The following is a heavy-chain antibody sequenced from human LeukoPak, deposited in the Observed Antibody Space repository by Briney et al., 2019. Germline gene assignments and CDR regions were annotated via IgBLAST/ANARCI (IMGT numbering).Heavy chain of an antibody. J-gene: IGHJ4*02. Sequence: GSSVKVSCKASGYTFSTYGISWVRWAPGQGLEWTAWISVYRGNTNYAKNFQGRVAMTTDTSTSTAYMELRSLRSDDTAVYYCARDPDGAMDFDYWGQGTLVTVSS. D-gene: IGHD5-24*01. CDR2: ISVYRGNT. V-gene: IGHV1-18*01. CDR1: GYTFSTYG. CDR3: ARDPDGAMDFDY.